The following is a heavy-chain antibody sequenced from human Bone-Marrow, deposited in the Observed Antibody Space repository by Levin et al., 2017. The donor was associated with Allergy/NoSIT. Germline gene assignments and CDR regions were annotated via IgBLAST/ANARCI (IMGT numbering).Heavy chain of an antibody. V-gene: IGHV1-8*01. J-gene: IGHJ5*02. D-gene: IGHD4-17*01. Sequence: ASVKVSCKASGYTFTSYDINWVRQATGQGLEWMGWMNPNSGNSGYAQKFQGRVTMTRNTSISTAYMELSSLRSEDTAVYYCARTGRGGTTVTTVLDPWGQGTLVTVSS. CDR1: GYTFTSYD. CDR3: ARTGRGGTTVTTVLDP. CDR2: MNPNSGNS.